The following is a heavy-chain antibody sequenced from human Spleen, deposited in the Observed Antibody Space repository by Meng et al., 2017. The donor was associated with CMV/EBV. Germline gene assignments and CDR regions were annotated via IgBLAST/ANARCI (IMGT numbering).Heavy chain of an antibody. V-gene: IGHV1-2*02. CDR3: ARTTIFGVVIPHYYYGMDV. CDR1: FTGYY. CDR2: INPNSGGT. J-gene: IGHJ6*02. Sequence: FTGYYMHWVRQAPGQGLEWMGWINPNSGGTNYAQKFQGRVTMTRDTSISTAYMELSRLRSDDTAVYYCARTTIFGVVIPHYYYGMDVWGQGTTVTVSS. D-gene: IGHD3-3*01.